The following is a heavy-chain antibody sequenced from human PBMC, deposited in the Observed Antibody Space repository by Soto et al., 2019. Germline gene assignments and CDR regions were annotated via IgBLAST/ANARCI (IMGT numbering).Heavy chain of an antibody. J-gene: IGHJ3*02. Sequence: GASVKVSCKASGYTFTSYVISWVRQAPGQGLEWMGWISAYNGNTNYAQKLQGRVTMTTDTSTSTAYMELRSLRSDDTAVYYCARDPRVGYSGSLDAFDIWGQGTMVTVSS. V-gene: IGHV1-18*01. CDR1: GYTFTSYV. CDR3: ARDPRVGYSGSLDAFDI. CDR2: ISAYNGNT. D-gene: IGHD1-26*01.